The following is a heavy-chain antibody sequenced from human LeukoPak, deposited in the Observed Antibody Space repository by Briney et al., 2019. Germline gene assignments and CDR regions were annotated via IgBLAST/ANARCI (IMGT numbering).Heavy chain of an antibody. CDR2: IWYDGSNK. V-gene: IGHV3-33*01. J-gene: IGHJ6*02. CDR3: ARDTPSYYDFWSGYFPDYYYYGMDV. D-gene: IGHD3-3*01. CDR1: GFTFSSYG. Sequence: GGSLRLSWAASGFTFSSYGMHWVRQAPGKGLEWGAVIWYDGSNKYYADSVKGRFTISRDNSKNTLYLQMNSLRAEDTAVYYCARDTPSYYDFWSGYFPDYYYYGMDVWGQGTTVTVSS.